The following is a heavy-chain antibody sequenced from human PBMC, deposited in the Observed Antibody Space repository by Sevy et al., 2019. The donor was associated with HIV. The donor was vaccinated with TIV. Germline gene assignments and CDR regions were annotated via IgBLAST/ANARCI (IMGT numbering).Heavy chain of an antibody. CDR1: GFTFSSYG. D-gene: IGHD4-17*01. CDR2: ISYDGSNK. J-gene: IGHJ2*01. CDR3: AKAPSVTVTTYGNWYFDL. Sequence: GGSLRLSCAASGFTFSSYGMHWVRQAPGKGLERVAVISYDGSNKYYADSVKGRFTISRDNSKNTLYLQMNSLRAEDTAVYYCAKAPSVTVTTYGNWYFDLWGRGTLVTVSS. V-gene: IGHV3-30*18.